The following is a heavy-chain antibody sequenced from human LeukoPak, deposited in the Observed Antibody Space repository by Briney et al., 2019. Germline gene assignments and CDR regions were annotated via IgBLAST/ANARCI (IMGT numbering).Heavy chain of an antibody. CDR2: ISGSGSNT. D-gene: IGHD6-13*01. CDR1: GFTFSSYA. CDR3: AKPLSSWSTDDY. V-gene: IGHV3-23*01. J-gene: IGHJ4*02. Sequence: GGALRLSCAASGFTFSSYAMSWVRQAPGKGLEWVSAISGSGSNTYYADSVKGRFTISRDNSKNTLYLQMNSLRAEDTAVYYCAKPLSSWSTDDYWGQGTLVTVSS.